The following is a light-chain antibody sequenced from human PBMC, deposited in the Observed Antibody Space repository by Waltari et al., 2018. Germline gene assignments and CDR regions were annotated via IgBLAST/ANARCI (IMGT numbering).Light chain of an antibody. V-gene: IGKV1-12*01. J-gene: IGKJ4*01. CDR3: QQAYSFPLT. CDR1: QGISSC. Sequence: DIQMTQSPSSLSASVGDRVTITCRASQGISSCLAWYQQKPGKAPELLFDAASSFQSGVHSRFSGNGSGTDFTLTISSLQPEDFATYYCQQAYSFPLTFGGGTKVEIK. CDR2: AAS.